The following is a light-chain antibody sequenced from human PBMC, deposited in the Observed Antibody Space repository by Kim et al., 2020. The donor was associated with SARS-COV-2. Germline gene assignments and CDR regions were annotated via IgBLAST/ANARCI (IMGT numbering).Light chain of an antibody. CDR1: QSVSNSF. Sequence: EIVLTQSPGTLSLSPGERATLSCRASQSVSNSFLAWYQQKPGQAPRLLMFDASSRATGIPDRFSGSGSGTDFTLTISRLEPEDFAVYYCQQYGSSPYTFGQGTKLEI. V-gene: IGKV3-20*01. J-gene: IGKJ2*01. CDR2: DAS. CDR3: QQYGSSPYT.